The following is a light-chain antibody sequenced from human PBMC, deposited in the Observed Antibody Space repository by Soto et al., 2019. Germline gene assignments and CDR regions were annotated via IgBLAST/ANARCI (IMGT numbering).Light chain of an antibody. Sequence: QSALTQPASVSGSPGQSITISCTRTSSDVGSYNLVSWYQQHPGKAPKLMIYEGSKRPSGVSNRFSGSKSGNTASLTISGLQAEDEADYYCCSYAGSSTYVFGTWTKLTVL. J-gene: IGLJ1*01. V-gene: IGLV2-23*01. CDR3: CSYAGSSTYV. CDR2: EGS. CDR1: SSDVGSYNL.